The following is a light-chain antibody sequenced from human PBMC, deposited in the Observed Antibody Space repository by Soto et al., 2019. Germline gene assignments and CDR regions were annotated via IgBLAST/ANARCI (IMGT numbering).Light chain of an antibody. CDR3: SSYAGGKNVV. Sequence: QSALTQPPSASGSPGQSVTISCTGTSSDVGGYNYVSWYQQHPGKAPKLMIYEVSKRPSGVPDRFSGSKSGNTASLTVAGRQAEDEADDYCSSYAGGKNVVFGGGTKVTVL. V-gene: IGLV2-8*01. CDR2: EVS. J-gene: IGLJ2*01. CDR1: SSDVGGYNY.